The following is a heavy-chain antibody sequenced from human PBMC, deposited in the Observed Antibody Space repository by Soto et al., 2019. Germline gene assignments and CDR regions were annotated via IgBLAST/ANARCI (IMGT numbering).Heavy chain of an antibody. CDR2: IYTSGST. CDR1: GGSISSYY. D-gene: IGHD3-22*01. V-gene: IGHV4-4*07. CDR3: ARDSDHYDSSGYYSGEDYFDY. Sequence: PSETLSLTCTVSGGSISSYYRSWIRQPAGKGLEWIGRIYTSGSTNYNPSLKSRVTMSVDASKNPFSLKLSSVTAADTAVYYCARDSDHYDSSGYYSGEDYFDYWGQGTLVTVSS. J-gene: IGHJ4*02.